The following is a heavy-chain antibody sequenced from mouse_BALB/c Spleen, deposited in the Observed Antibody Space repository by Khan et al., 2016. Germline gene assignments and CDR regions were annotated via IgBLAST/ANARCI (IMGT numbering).Heavy chain of an antibody. D-gene: IGHD2-3*01. Sequence: EVQLQESGPGLMKPSQSLSLTCTVTGYSITSDYAWNWIRQFPGNKLEWRGYIIYSGSTTYTPSLKSRISITRDTSKNQFFLQLNSVTIEDTATCYCASDGPNYAMDYWGQGTSVTVSS. CDR1: GYSITSDYA. J-gene: IGHJ4*01. CDR2: IIYSGST. CDR3: ASDGPNYAMDY. V-gene: IGHV3-2*02.